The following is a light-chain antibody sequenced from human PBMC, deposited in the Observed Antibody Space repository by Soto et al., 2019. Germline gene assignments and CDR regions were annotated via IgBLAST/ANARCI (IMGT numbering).Light chain of an antibody. CDR1: NIGSKS. J-gene: IGLJ1*01. Sequence: SYELTQPPSVSVAPGKTARITCGGNNIGSKSVQWYQQKPGQAPVLVIYYDSDRPSGIPERFSGSNSGNTATLTISRVEAGDEADYYCQVWGSSSDHPYVFGTGTKLIVL. V-gene: IGLV3-21*04. CDR3: QVWGSSSDHPYV. CDR2: YDS.